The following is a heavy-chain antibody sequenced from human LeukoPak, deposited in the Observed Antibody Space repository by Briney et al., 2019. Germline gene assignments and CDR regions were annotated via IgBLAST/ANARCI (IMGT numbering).Heavy chain of an antibody. CDR1: GFTFSSYA. CDR3: ARRTTKKNYSDFILDY. Sequence: PGGSLRLSCAASGFTFSSYASHWVRQAPGKGLEWVAVKYYADSVKGRFTISRDNSKNTLYLQMNSLRAEDTAVYYCARRTTKKNYSDFILDYWGQGTLVTVSS. V-gene: IGHV3-30*04. D-gene: IGHD4-11*01. J-gene: IGHJ4*02. CDR2: K.